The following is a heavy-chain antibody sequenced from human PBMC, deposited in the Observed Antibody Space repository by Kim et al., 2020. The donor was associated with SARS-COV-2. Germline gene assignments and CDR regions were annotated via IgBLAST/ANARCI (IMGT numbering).Heavy chain of an antibody. V-gene: IGHV4-34*01. CDR2: INHSGST. J-gene: IGHJ6*02. D-gene: IGHD4-17*01. CDR1: GGSFSGYY. CDR3: ARDYGDYPLYYYGMDV. Sequence: SETLSLTCAVYGGSFSGYYWSWIRQPPGKGLEWIGEINHSGSTNYNPSLKSRVTISVDTSKNQFSLKLSSVTAADTAVYYCARDYGDYPLYYYGMDVWGQGTTVTVSS.